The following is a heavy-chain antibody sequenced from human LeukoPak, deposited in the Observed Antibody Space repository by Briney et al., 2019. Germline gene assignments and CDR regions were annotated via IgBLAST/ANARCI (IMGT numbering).Heavy chain of an antibody. J-gene: IGHJ6*02. Sequence: GGSLRLSCAASGFTFSSYWMSWVRRAPGKGLEWVANIKQDGSEKYYVDSVKGRFTISRDNAKNSLYLQMNSLRAEDTAVYYCARAKDYDILTGYRSYYYYGMDVWGQGTTVTVSS. CDR2: IKQDGSEK. D-gene: IGHD3-9*01. CDR1: GFTFSSYW. V-gene: IGHV3-7*01. CDR3: ARAKDYDILTGYRSYYYYGMDV.